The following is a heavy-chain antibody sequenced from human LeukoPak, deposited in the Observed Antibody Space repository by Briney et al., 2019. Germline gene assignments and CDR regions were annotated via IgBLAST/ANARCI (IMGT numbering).Heavy chain of an antibody. CDR1: GGSISSYY. J-gene: IGHJ6*03. D-gene: IGHD6-6*01. CDR2: IYYSGST. Sequence: PSETLSLTCTVSGGSISSYYWSWIRQPPGKGLEWIGYIYYSGSTNYNPSLKSRVTISVDTSKNQFSLKLSSVTAADTAVYYCARARAARSIYYMDVWGKGTTVTVSS. CDR3: ARARAARSIYYMDV. V-gene: IGHV4-59*01.